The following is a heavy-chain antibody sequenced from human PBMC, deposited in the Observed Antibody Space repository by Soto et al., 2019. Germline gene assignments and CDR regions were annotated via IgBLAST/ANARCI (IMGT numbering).Heavy chain of an antibody. J-gene: IGHJ3*01. V-gene: IGHV4-30-2*01. CDR1: GGSISSGGYS. D-gene: IGHD2-15*01. CDR2: IYHSGNT. Sequence: QLQLQESGSGLVKPSQTLSLTCAVSGGSISSGGYSWTWIRQPPGKGLDWIGYIYHSGNTYYNPSLKSRGTLSGYMYKNQFTLTLSSGTAADTDAYDYASNVAAEDALDVWGEGTMVSVAS. CDR3: ASNVAAEDALDV.